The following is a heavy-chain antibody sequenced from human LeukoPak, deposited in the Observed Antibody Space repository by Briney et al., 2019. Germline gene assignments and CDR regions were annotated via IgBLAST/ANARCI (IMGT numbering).Heavy chain of an antibody. CDR1: GYTFTGYY. CDR3: ARDATRNRNYCGGDCYSSY. CDR2: INPNSGGT. Sequence: ASVKVSCKASGYTFTGYYMHWVRQAPGQGLEWMGWINPNSGGTNYAQKFQGRVTMTRDTSISTVYMELSRLRSDDTAVYYCARDATRNRNYCGGDCYSSYWGQGTLVTVSS. D-gene: IGHD2-21*02. J-gene: IGHJ4*02. V-gene: IGHV1-2*02.